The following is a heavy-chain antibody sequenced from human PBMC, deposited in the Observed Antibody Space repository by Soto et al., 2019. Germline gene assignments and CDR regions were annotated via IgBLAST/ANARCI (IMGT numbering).Heavy chain of an antibody. CDR1: GFAFSNQG. J-gene: IGHJ5*02. CDR2: ISHDGQKI. V-gene: IGHV3-30*18. Sequence: QVQLVESGGGMVQPGRSLRLSCVASGFAFSNQGMHWVRRAPGKGLEWVALISHDGQKIFYGDSVKGRFAVSRGNSKNTLSLQSNRLRPIYAAAHYCAKVKSSQTDAVFSWGLGTLFTVSS. D-gene: IGHD1-26*01. CDR3: AKVKSSQTDAVFS.